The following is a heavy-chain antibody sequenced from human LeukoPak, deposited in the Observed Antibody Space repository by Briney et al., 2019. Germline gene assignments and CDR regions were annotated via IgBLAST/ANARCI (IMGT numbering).Heavy chain of an antibody. J-gene: IGHJ4*02. CDR2: INPSGDST. Sequence: ASVKVSFKASGYTFTSYDMHWVRQAPGQGLEWMGIINPSGDSTSYAQKLQGRVTMTRDTSTSTVYMELSSLRSEDTAVYYCASVLYCGADCYSGRYFFDYWGQGTLVTVSS. D-gene: IGHD2-21*02. CDR3: ASVLYCGADCYSGRYFFDY. CDR1: GYTFTSYD. V-gene: IGHV1-46*01.